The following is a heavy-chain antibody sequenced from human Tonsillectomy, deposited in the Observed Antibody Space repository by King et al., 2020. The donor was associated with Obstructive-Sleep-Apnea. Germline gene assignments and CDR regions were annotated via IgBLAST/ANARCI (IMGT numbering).Heavy chain of an antibody. J-gene: IGHJ4*02. D-gene: IGHD2-15*01. CDR2: ISGTSSYI. V-gene: IGHV3-21*06. CDR1: GFTFSSYN. Sequence: VQLVESGGGLVKPGGSLRLSCAASGFTFSSYNMNCFRQAPGKGLEWVSSISGTSSYIYYADSVKGRFTISRDNAKSSLDLQMNSLRAEDTAGYYCAREGGVGFDYWGQGTLVTVSS. CDR3: AREGGVGFDY.